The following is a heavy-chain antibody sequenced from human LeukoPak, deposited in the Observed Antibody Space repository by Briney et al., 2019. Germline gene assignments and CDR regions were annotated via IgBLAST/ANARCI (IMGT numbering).Heavy chain of an antibody. V-gene: IGHV3-21*04. CDR3: AKDRNYYGSGIPYYYYGMDV. CDR1: GFTFSSYT. Sequence: GGSLRLSCAASGFTFSSYTMNWVRQAPGEGLEWVSSISSTSSYIYYADSVKGRFTISRDNAKNSLYLQMNSLRTEDTALYYCAKDRNYYGSGIPYYYYGMDVWGQGTTVTVSS. D-gene: IGHD3-10*01. CDR2: ISSTSSYI. J-gene: IGHJ6*02.